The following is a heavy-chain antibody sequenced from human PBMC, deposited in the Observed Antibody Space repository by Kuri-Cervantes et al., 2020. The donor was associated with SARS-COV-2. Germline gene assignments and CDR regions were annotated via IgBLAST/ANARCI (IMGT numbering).Heavy chain of an antibody. D-gene: IGHD6-13*01. CDR2: ISAGGDTV. CDR1: GFSFSGYA. Sequence: GGSLRLSCAASGFSFSGYAMSWVRQAPGKGLERVSAISAGGDTVLYADSVRGRFTISRDNSNNTLYLQTNSLRAEDTAIYYCAKVILNSDSSTLGRFDFWGLGTLVTVSS. CDR3: AKVILNSDSSTLGRFDF. J-gene: IGHJ4*02. V-gene: IGHV3-23*01.